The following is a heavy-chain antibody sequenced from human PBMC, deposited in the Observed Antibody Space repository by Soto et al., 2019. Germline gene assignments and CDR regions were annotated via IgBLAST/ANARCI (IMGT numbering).Heavy chain of an antibody. J-gene: IGHJ6*02. CDR2: IIPIFGTA. D-gene: IGHD2-15*01. Sequence: QVQLVQSGAEVKKPGSSVKVSCKASGGTFSSYAISWVRQAPGQGLEWMGGIIPIFGTANYAQKFQGRVTITAGKSTSTAYMELSSLRSEDTAVYYCARDGYCSGGSCYSYYYGMDVWGQGTTVTVSS. CDR1: GGTFSSYA. V-gene: IGHV1-69*06. CDR3: ARDGYCSGGSCYSYYYGMDV.